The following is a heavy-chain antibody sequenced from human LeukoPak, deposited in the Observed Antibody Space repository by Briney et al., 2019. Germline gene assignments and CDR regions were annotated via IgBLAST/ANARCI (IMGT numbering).Heavy chain of an antibody. V-gene: IGHV3-21*04. CDR3: AKVGATHYFDY. Sequence: GGSLRLSCAASGFTFSSYSMNWGRQAPGKGLEWVSSISSSSSYIYYADSLKGRFTISRDNAKNSLYLQMNSLRAEDTAVYYCAKVGATHYFDYWGQGTLVTVSS. CDR1: GFTFSSYS. D-gene: IGHD1-26*01. J-gene: IGHJ4*02. CDR2: ISSSSSYI.